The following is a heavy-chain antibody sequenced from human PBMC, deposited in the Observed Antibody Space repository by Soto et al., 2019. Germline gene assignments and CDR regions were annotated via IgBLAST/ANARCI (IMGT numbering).Heavy chain of an antibody. J-gene: IGHJ6*02. Sequence: PSETLSLTCAVYGESFSGYYWSWIRQPPGKGLEWIGEINHSGNTNYNPSLKSRVTISVDTSKNQFSLNLSSVTAADTAVYYCARGVRAATGHWGYSSTNQLEDVWGQGTTVTVSS. CDR2: INHSGNT. CDR1: GESFSGYY. CDR3: ARGVRAATGHWGYSSTNQLEDV. D-gene: IGHD6-13*01. V-gene: IGHV4-34*01.